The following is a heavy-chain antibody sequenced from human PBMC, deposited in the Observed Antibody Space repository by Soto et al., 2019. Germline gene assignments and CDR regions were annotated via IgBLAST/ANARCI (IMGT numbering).Heavy chain of an antibody. CDR1: GYSFSTSW. Sequence: PGESLKISCKVSGYSFSTSWMGWVRQLPGKGLEWMGIIYPGDSDSRYGPSFEGHVTFSVDKSISTAYLEWSSLKASDTAIYYCARLSRRVAQESNYFDPWGQGTLVTGSS. D-gene: IGHD2-8*01. CDR2: IYPGDSDS. J-gene: IGHJ5*02. CDR3: ARLSRRVAQESNYFDP. V-gene: IGHV5-51*01.